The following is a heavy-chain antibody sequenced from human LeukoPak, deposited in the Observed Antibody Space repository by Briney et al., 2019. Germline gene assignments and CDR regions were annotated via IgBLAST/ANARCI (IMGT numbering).Heavy chain of an antibody. CDR3: ARGDYYDSSGYSQYFQH. J-gene: IGHJ1*01. CDR2: ISSDSSYT. V-gene: IGHV3-11*05. Sequence: GGSLRLSCAASGFTFSDYYMSWIRQAPGKGLEWVSYISSDSSYTNYADSVEGRFTISRDNAKNSLYLQINNLRVEDTAVYYCARGDYYDSSGYSQYFQHWGQGTLVTVSS. CDR1: GFTFSDYY. D-gene: IGHD3-22*01.